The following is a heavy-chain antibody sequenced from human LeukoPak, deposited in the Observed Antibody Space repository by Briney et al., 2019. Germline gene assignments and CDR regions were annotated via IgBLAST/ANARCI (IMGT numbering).Heavy chain of an antibody. J-gene: IGHJ3*02. CDR3: VRVRDGYNDAYDI. CDR1: GGTFSSYA. Sequence: SVKVSCKASGGTFSSYAISWVRQAPGQGLEWMGGIIPIFGTANYAQNFQGRVTMTRDTSTSTVYMELSSLRSEDTAVYYCVRVRDGYNDAYDIWGQGTMVTVPS. V-gene: IGHV1-69*05. CDR2: IIPIFGTA. D-gene: IGHD5-24*01.